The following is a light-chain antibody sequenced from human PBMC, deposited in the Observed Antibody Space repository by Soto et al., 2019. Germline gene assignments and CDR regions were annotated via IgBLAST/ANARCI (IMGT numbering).Light chain of an antibody. J-gene: IGLJ1*01. V-gene: IGLV1-40*01. CDR3: QSYDSSLSGSEV. CDR2: GNS. CDR1: SSNIGAGYD. Sequence: QSVLTQPPSVSGAPGQRVTISCTGSSSNIGAGYDVHWYQQLPGPAPKLLSYGNSNRPSGVPDRFSGSKSGTSASLAITGLQAEDEADYYCQSYDSSLSGSEVFGTGTKVTVL.